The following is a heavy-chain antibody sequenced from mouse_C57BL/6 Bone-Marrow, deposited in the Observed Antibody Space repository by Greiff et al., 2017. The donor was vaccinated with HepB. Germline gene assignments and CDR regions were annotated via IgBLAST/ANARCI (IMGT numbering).Heavy chain of an antibody. CDR3: TARWLLAY. J-gene: IGHJ3*01. Sequence: VNVVESGAELVRPGASVTLSCKASGYTFTDYEMHWVKQTPVHGLEWIGAIDPETGGTAYNQKFKGKAILTADKSSSTAYMELRSLTSEDSAVYYCTARWLLAYWGQGTLVTVSA. CDR2: IDPETGGT. CDR1: GYTFTDYE. V-gene: IGHV1-15*01. D-gene: IGHD2-3*01.